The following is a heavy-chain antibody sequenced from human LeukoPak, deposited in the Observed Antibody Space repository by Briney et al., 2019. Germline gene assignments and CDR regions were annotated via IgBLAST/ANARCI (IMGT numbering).Heavy chain of an antibody. V-gene: IGHV3-23*01. CDR3: AKDVFMTQAERWASAVNWFDP. Sequence: GGTLRLSCAASGFTFSSYGMSWVRQAPGKGLEWVSAISGSGGSTYYADSVKGRFTISRDNSKNTLYLQMNSLRAEDTAVYYCAKDVFMTQAERWASAVNWFDPWGQGTLVTVSS. CDR2: ISGSGGST. D-gene: IGHD3-16*01. J-gene: IGHJ5*02. CDR1: GFTFSSYG.